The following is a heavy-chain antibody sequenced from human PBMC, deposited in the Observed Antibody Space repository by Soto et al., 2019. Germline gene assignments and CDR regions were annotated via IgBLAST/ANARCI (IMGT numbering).Heavy chain of an antibody. CDR1: GFTFSSYG. J-gene: IGHJ5*02. D-gene: IGHD3-22*01. CDR3: TTNCYDSSGYDNWFDP. V-gene: IGHV3-30*03. CDR2: ISYDGSNK. Sequence: PGGSLRLSCAASGFTFSSYGMHWVRQAPGKGLEWVAVISYDGSNKYYADSVKGRFTISRDNSKNTLYLQMNSLRAEDTAVYYCTTNCYDSSGYDNWFDPWGQGTLVTVSS.